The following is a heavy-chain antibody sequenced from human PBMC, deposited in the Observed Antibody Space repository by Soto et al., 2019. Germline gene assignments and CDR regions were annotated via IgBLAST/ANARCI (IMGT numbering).Heavy chain of an antibody. D-gene: IGHD6-25*01. CDR1: GGSFTSGGYY. Sequence: QVLLQESGPGLVKPSETLALTCTVSGGSFTSGGYYWTWIRQLPGKGLEWLGYISYSVSTYYNPSLTGRVVISTDLSKKQFSLKLTSVTAADTAVYFCARDRRAARDGMDVWGQGTTVIVSS. J-gene: IGHJ6*02. CDR2: ISYSVST. CDR3: ARDRRAARDGMDV. V-gene: IGHV4-31*03.